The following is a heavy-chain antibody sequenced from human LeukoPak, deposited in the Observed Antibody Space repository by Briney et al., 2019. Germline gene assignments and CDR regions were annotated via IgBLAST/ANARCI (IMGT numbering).Heavy chain of an antibody. CDR2: IHHSGNT. Sequence: PSETLSLTCSVSGYSISSGYFWGWIRQPPGKGLEWVGSIHHSGNTYYNPSLKTLVTISVEPSNNQFSLKLTSVTAADTAVYYCARERPPSSSGYYDYWAQGTLVTASS. V-gene: IGHV4-38-2*02. J-gene: IGHJ4*02. CDR3: ARERPPSSSGYYDY. D-gene: IGHD3-22*01. CDR1: GYSISSGYF.